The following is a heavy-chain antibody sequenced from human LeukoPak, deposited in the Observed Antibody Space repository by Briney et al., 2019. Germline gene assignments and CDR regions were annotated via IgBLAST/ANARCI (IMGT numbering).Heavy chain of an antibody. D-gene: IGHD2-2*01. J-gene: IGHJ5*02. CDR3: AKPTRPIVVVPAASIGNNWFDP. CDR1: GFTFSSYG. V-gene: IGHV3-30*02. Sequence: GGSLRLSCAASGFTFSSYGMHWVRQAPGKGLEWVAFIRYDGSNKYYADSVKGRFTISRDNSKNTLYLQMNSLRAEDTAVYYCAKPTRPIVVVPAASIGNNWFDPWGQGTLVTVSS. CDR2: IRYDGSNK.